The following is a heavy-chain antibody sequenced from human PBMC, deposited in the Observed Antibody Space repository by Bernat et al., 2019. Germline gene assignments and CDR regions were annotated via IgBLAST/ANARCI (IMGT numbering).Heavy chain of an antibody. CDR2: ISSSSSYI. D-gene: IGHD3-16*01. V-gene: IGHV3-21*05. CDR3: ARDRRGLGDAFDI. J-gene: IGHJ3*02. CDR1: GFTFSSYS. Sequence: EVQLVESGGGLVKPGGSLRLSCAASGFTFSSYSMNWVRQAPGKGLEWVSYISSSSSYIYYADSVKGRFTISRDNAKNSLYLQMNSLRAEDTAVYYCARDRRGLGDAFDIWGQGTMVTVSS.